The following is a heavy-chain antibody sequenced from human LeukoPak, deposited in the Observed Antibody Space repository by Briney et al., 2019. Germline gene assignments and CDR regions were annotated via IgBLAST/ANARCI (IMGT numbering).Heavy chain of an antibody. CDR3: ARDRRVMGATRPWFDP. CDR2: IYPSGST. V-gene: IGHV4-39*07. CDR1: GGSISSGSYY. D-gene: IGHD1-26*01. J-gene: IGHJ5*02. Sequence: SETLSLTCTVSGGSISSGSYYWGWIRQPPGKGLEWIGSIYPSGSTYSNPSLKGRVTISVDTSKNQFSLKLSSVTAADTAVYYCARDRRVMGATRPWFDPWGQGTLVTVSS.